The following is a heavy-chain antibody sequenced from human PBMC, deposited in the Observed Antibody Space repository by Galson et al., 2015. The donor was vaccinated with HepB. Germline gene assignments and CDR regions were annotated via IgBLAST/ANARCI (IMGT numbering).Heavy chain of an antibody. Sequence: SVKVSRRASGYTFTSYAMNWVRQAPGQGLEWMGWINTNTGNPTYAQGFTGRFVFSLDTSVSTAYLQISSLKAEDTAVYYCARSGGYSGYDGHDYWGQGTLVTVSS. CDR3: ARSGGYSGYDGHDY. CDR1: GYTFTSYA. D-gene: IGHD5-12*01. J-gene: IGHJ4*02. V-gene: IGHV7-4-1*02. CDR2: INTNTGNP.